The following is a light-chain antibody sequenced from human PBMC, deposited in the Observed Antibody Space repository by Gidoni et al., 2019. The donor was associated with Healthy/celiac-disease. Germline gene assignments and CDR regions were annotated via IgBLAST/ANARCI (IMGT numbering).Light chain of an antibody. V-gene: IGKV1-8*01. CDR2: AAS. CDR3: QQYYSYPQIT. Sequence: AIRMTQSPSSLSASTGDRVTITCRASQGISSYLAWYQQKPGKAPKLLIYAASTLQSGVPSRFSGSGSGTDFTLTISCLQSEDFATYYCQQYYSYPQITFGQXTRLEIK. J-gene: IGKJ5*01. CDR1: QGISSY.